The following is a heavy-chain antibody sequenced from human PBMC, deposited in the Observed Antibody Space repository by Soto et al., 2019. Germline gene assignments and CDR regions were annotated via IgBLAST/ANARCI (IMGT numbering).Heavy chain of an antibody. CDR3: ATGSGWYSPDY. CDR1: GFTFSSNW. Sequence: EVQLVESGGGLVQPGGSLRLSCAASGFTFSSNWMHWVRQGPGKGLVWVSRIDNDGSSRDYADSVKGRFTISRDNAQNTRYLELSSLGAEDTAVYYCATGSGWYSPDYWGQGTLVTVSS. J-gene: IGHJ4*02. D-gene: IGHD6-19*01. V-gene: IGHV3-74*01. CDR2: IDNDGSSR.